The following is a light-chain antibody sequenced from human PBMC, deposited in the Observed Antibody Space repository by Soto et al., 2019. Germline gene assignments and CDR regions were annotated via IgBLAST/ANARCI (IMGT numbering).Light chain of an antibody. V-gene: IGKV1-6*01. CDR1: RDIGSD. CDR3: QQSYRTPPIT. Sequence: ANQMTQSPSSLSASVGARTTITCRASRDIGSDLSWYQKKPGKAPTLLXYAASNLQSGVPSRFRGSRSGTEFTLTVSSLQPEDFANYYCQQSYRTPPITFGQGTRLEIK. CDR2: AAS. J-gene: IGKJ5*01.